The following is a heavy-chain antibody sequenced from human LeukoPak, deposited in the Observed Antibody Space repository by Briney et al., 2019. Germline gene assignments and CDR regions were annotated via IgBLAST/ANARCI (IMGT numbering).Heavy chain of an antibody. D-gene: IGHD3-3*01. CDR3: SGSGTDFWSGIDY. CDR2: IYTSGST. V-gene: IGHV4-4*09. Sequence: SETLSLTCTVSGGSISSYYWSWIRQPPGKGLEWIGYIYTSGSTNYNPSLKSRVTISVDTSKNQFSLKLSSVTAADTAVYYCSGSGTDFWSGIDYWGQGTLVTVSS. CDR1: GGSISSYY. J-gene: IGHJ4*02.